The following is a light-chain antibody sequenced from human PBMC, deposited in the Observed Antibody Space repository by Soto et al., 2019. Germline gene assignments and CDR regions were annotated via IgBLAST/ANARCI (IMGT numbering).Light chain of an antibody. J-gene: IGLJ2*01. Sequence: QSVLTQPPSASGSPGQSVTISCTGTSSDVGGYNYVSWYQHHPGKAPKLMIYEVTKRPSGVPDRFSGSKSGNTASLTVSGLLAEDEGDYFCSSFAGTTNLIFGGGTKLTVL. CDR2: EVT. V-gene: IGLV2-8*01. CDR3: SSFAGTTNLI. CDR1: SSDVGGYNY.